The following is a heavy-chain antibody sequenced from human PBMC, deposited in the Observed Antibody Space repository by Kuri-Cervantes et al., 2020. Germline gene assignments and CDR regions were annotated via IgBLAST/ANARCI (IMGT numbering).Heavy chain of an antibody. CDR1: GFTFSNAW. Sequence: GESLKISCAASGFTFSNAWMSWVRQAPGKGLEWVGRIKSKTDGGTTDYAAPVKGRFTISRDDSKNTLYLQMNSLRAEDTALYYCAKAGHYSDNNAFDIWGQGTMVTVSS. CDR2: IKSKTDGGTT. V-gene: IGHV3-15*05. CDR3: AKAGHYSDNNAFDI. J-gene: IGHJ3*02. D-gene: IGHD4-17*01.